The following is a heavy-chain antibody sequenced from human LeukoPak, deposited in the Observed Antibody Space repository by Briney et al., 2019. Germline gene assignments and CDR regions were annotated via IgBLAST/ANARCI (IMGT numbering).Heavy chain of an antibody. Sequence: SVKVSCKASGYSFISYGISWVRQAPGQGLEWMGGIIPIFGKANYAQKFQGRVTITADESTSTAYMELSSLRSEDTAVYYCVRGQKPYYYYGMDVWGQGTTVTVSS. CDR1: GYSFISYG. J-gene: IGHJ6*02. CDR3: VRGQKPYYYYGMDV. CDR2: IIPIFGKA. V-gene: IGHV1-69*13.